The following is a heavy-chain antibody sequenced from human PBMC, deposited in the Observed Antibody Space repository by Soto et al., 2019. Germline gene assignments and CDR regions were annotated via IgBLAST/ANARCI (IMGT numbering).Heavy chain of an antibody. Sequence: GGSLRLSCAASGFTFSSYAMHWVRQAPGKGLEWVAVISYDGSNKYYADSVKGRFTISRDNSKNTLYLQMNSLRAEDTAVYYCARDIKAVRFATNYYYGMDVWGQGTTVTVSS. J-gene: IGHJ6*02. CDR3: ARDIKAVRFATNYYYGMDV. CDR2: ISYDGSNK. V-gene: IGHV3-30-3*01. D-gene: IGHD3-3*01. CDR1: GFTFSSYA.